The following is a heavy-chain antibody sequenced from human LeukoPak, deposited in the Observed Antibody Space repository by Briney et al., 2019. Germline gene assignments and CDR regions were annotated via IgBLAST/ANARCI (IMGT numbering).Heavy chain of an antibody. Sequence: SETLSLTCAVYGGSFSGYYWSCIRQPPGKGLEWIGEINHSGSTNYNPSLKSRVTISVDTSKNQFSLKLSSVTAADTAVYYCARPTGYSGYDFVYWGQGTLVTVSS. V-gene: IGHV4-34*01. CDR2: INHSGST. J-gene: IGHJ4*02. D-gene: IGHD5-12*01. CDR3: ARPTGYSGYDFVY. CDR1: GGSFSGYY.